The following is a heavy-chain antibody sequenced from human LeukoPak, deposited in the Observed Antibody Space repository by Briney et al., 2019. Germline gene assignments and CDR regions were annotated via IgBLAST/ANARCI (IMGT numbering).Heavy chain of an antibody. CDR2: IYPGDSDT. J-gene: IGHJ5*02. Sequence: GEPLKISWQGSGSRFTSYWIGWVRQLHGKGLEWMGIIYPGDSDTRYSPSFQGQVTISADKSINTAYLQWSSLKASDTAMYYCAIYGSGSSDWFDPWGQGTLVTVSS. D-gene: IGHD3-10*01. V-gene: IGHV5-51*01. CDR1: GSRFTSYW. CDR3: AIYGSGSSDWFDP.